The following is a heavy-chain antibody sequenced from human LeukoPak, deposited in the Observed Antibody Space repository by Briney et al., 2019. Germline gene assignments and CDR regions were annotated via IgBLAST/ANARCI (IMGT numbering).Heavy chain of an antibody. CDR1: GGSISSSNYS. CDR3: ARLTPFASHSVAVLYFYYFGMDV. Sequence: PSETLSLTCTVSGGSISSSNYSWGWIRQPPGKGLEWIGSIYYSGSTYYNPSLKSRVTMPVDTSKNQFSLKLSSVTAADTAAYYCARLTPFASHSVAVLYFYYFGMDVWGQGTTVTVSS. D-gene: IGHD6-19*01. J-gene: IGHJ6*02. V-gene: IGHV4-39*01. CDR2: IYYSGST.